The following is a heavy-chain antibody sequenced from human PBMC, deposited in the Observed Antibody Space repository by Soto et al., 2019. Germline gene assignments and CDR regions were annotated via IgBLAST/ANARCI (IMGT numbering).Heavy chain of an antibody. CDR2: ISWNSGRI. V-gene: IGHV3-9*01. CDR1: GFTFDDYA. D-gene: IGHD4-17*01. J-gene: IGHJ4*02. Sequence: EVQLVESGGGLVQPGRSLRLSCAASGFTFDDYAMHWVRQAPGKGLEWVSGISWNSGRIGYADSVKGRFTISRDNAKNSLDLQMNSRRAEDTALYYCAKSPSYYGDFDYWGQGTLVTVSS. CDR3: AKSPSYYGDFDY.